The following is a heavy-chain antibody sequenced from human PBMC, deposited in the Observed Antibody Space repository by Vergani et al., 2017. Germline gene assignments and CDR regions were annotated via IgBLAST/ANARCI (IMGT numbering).Heavy chain of an antibody. CDR1: GYTFTGYY. CDR3: ARVRGITIFGVVTSDFDY. CDR2: INPNSGGT. D-gene: IGHD3-3*01. J-gene: IGHJ4*02. V-gene: IGHV1-2*02. Sequence: QVQLVQSGAEVQKPGASVKVSCKASGYTFTGYYMHWVRQAPGQGLEWMGWINPNSGGTNYAQKFQGRVTMTRDTSISTAYMELSRLRSDDTAVYYCARVRGITIFGVVTSDFDYWGQGTLVTVSS.